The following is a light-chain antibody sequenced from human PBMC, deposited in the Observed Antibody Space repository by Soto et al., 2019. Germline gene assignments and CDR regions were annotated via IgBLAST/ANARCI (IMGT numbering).Light chain of an antibody. V-gene: IGKV3-15*01. Sequence: EIVMTQSPATLSVSPGERATLSCRASQSVNSNLAWYQQKPGQAPRLLIYDASTRATGIPARFSGSGSGTEFTLTISSLQSEAFAVYYCQQSDDWPPFCTFGPGTKVDIK. CDR2: DAS. CDR1: QSVNSN. CDR3: QQSDDWPPFCT. J-gene: IGKJ3*01.